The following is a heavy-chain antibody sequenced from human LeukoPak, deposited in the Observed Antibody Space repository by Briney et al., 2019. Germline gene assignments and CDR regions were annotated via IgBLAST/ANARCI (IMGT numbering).Heavy chain of an antibody. D-gene: IGHD1-26*01. CDR2: IKQDGSEK. CDR3: ANGRPYFDY. J-gene: IGHJ4*02. Sequence: GGSLRLSCAASGFTFSSYWMSWVRQAPGKGLEWVANIKQDGSEKYYVDSVKGRFTISRDNSKNTLYLQMNSLRAEDTAVYYCANGRPYFDYWGQGTLVTVSS. V-gene: IGHV3-7*03. CDR1: GFTFSSYW.